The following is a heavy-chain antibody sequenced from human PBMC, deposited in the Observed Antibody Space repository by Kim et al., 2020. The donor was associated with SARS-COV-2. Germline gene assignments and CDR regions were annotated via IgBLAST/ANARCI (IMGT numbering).Heavy chain of an antibody. CDR2: ISRISRSI. CDR1: GLRFSNYE. Sequence: GGSLRLSCAASGLRFSNYEMNWVRQTPGKGLEGISYISRISRSIYYADSVRGRFTISRDNAKNSLYLQMNSLRAEDTAVYYCATPASTDGWYFDYWGRGTLVTVSS. D-gene: IGHD6-19*01. CDR3: ATPASTDGWYFDY. J-gene: IGHJ4*02. V-gene: IGHV3-48*03.